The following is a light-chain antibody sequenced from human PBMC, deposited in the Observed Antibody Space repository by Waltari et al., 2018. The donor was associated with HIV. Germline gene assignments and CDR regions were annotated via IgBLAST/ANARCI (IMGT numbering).Light chain of an antibody. J-gene: IGKJ1*01. Sequence: EIVVTQSPATLSVSPGEGATLSCRASQSISTNLAWYQQKRGQAPRLLIYDASTRATGIPARFSGSGSGTDFSLVISSLQSEDSALYFCQQFDKWPWTFGQGTKVEI. CDR1: QSISTN. V-gene: IGKV3D-15*01. CDR3: QQFDKWPWT. CDR2: DAS.